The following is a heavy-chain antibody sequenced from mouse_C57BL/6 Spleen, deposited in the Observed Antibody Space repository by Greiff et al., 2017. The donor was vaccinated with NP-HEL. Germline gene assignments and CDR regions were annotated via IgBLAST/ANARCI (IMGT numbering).Heavy chain of an antibody. Sequence: VQGVESGAELVRPGASVTLSCKASGYTFTDYEMHWVKQTPVHGLEWIGAIDPETGGTAYNQKFKGKAILTADKSSSTAYMELRSLTSEDSAVYYCTRSHYGSSRWYFDVWGTGTTVTVSS. CDR2: IDPETGGT. CDR1: GYTFTDYE. D-gene: IGHD1-1*01. CDR3: TRSHYGSSRWYFDV. J-gene: IGHJ1*03. V-gene: IGHV1-15*01.